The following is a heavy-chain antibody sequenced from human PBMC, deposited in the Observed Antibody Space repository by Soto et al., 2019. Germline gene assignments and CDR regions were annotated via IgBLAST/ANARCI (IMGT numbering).Heavy chain of an antibody. D-gene: IGHD6-13*01. V-gene: IGHV1-2*02. CDR1: GYNFNAFY. J-gene: IGHJ4*02. CDR2: INPNRGGT. CDR3: ARAPPPRAAAADFDY. Sequence: GASVKVSCKTSGYNFNAFYIHWVRQAPGQGLEWMGWINPNRGGTKFAQRFQGRVTMTRDTSINTTYMEVTSLTSDDTAMYFCARAPPPRAAAADFDYWGQGSLVTVSS.